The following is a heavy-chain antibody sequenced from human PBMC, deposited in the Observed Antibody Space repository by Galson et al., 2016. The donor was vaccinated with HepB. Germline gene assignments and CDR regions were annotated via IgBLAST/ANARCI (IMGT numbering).Heavy chain of an antibody. CDR1: GYTFIGFY. CDR2: IDPRSGDT. D-gene: IGHD3-10*01. Sequence: CKASGYTFIGFYIHWVRQAPGQGLEWMGWIDPRSGDTKYAQNFQGRVTMSRDTSISTAYMELTRLTADDTAVYYCAKGYGLFDYWGQGTLVTVSS. CDR3: AKGYGLFDY. V-gene: IGHV1-2*02. J-gene: IGHJ4*02.